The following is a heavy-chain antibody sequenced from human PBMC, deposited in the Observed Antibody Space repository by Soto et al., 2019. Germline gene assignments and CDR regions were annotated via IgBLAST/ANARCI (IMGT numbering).Heavy chain of an antibody. Sequence: GGSLRLSCAASGFTLSSYSMNWVRQAPGKGLEWVSFISSSSSTIYYADSVRGRFTISRDNAKNSLYLQMNSLRDEDTAVYFCARDSKTWSGYPIDSWGQGTLVTVSS. V-gene: IGHV3-48*02. J-gene: IGHJ4*02. CDR2: ISSSSSTI. CDR3: ARDSKTWSGYPIDS. D-gene: IGHD3-3*01. CDR1: GFTLSSYS.